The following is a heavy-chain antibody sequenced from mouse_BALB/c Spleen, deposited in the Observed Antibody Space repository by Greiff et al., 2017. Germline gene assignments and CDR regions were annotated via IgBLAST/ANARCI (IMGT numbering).Heavy chain of an antibody. CDR2: IYPGDGDT. J-gene: IGHJ4*01. Sequence: QVQLQQSGAELARPGASVKLSCKASGYTFTSYWMQWVKQRPGQGLEWIGAIYPGDGDTRYTQKFKGKATVTADKSSSTAYMQLSSLASEDSAVYYCARVYGSSYAMDYWGQGTSVTVSS. D-gene: IGHD1-1*01. CDR3: ARVYGSSYAMDY. V-gene: IGHV1-87*01. CDR1: GYTFTSYW.